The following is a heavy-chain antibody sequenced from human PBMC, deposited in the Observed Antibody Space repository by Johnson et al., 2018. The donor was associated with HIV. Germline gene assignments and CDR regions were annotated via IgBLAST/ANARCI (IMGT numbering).Heavy chain of an antibody. CDR2: INYYGSST. D-gene: IGHD6-13*01. V-gene: IGHV3-74*01. J-gene: IGHJ3*02. CDR3: AKDMSRIAAGSDAFDI. Sequence: VQLVESGGALVQPGGSLRLSCAASGFTFSSHCMHWVRQVPGKGLEWVSGINYYGSSTGYADSVKGRFTISRDNAKNSLYLQMNSLRAEDTALYYCAKDMSRIAAGSDAFDIWGQGTMVTVSS. CDR1: GFTFSSHC.